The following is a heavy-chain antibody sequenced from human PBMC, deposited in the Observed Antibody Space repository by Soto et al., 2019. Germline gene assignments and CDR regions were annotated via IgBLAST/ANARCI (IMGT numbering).Heavy chain of an antibody. J-gene: IGHJ4*02. CDR3: ASPAGADHTFDY. Sequence: PSETLSLTCAVYGGSFSGNYWIWIRQAPGRGLEWIGAINHRGSTYYNPSLESRVSISVDTSKNQLSLNLRSVTAADTAVYYCASPAGADHTFDYWGQGILVTVSS. CDR2: INHRGST. V-gene: IGHV4-34*01. CDR1: GGSFSGNY.